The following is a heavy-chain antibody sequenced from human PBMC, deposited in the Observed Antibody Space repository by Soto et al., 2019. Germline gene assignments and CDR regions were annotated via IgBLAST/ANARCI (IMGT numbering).Heavy chain of an antibody. J-gene: IGHJ3*02. CDR2: ISGSGGSA. CDR3: AKNRGQLVPNAFDI. Sequence: GGSLRLACAASGVTFSSYAMSWVRQAPGKGLEWVSAISGSGGSAYYADSVKGRFTISRDNSKNTLYLQMNSLRAEDTAVYYCAKNRGQLVPNAFDIWGQGTMVTVSS. CDR1: GVTFSSYA. D-gene: IGHD6-6*01. V-gene: IGHV3-23*01.